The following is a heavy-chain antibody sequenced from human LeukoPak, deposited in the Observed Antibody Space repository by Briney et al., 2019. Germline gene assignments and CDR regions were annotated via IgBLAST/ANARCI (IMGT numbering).Heavy chain of an antibody. CDR3: ARGSRPQGVLAYMDV. V-gene: IGHV1-8*01. J-gene: IGHJ6*03. Sequence: ASVKVSCKASGYTFTSYDINWVRQATGQGLEWMGWMNPNSGNTGYAQKFQGRVTMTRNTSISTAYMELSSLRSEDTAVYYCARGSRPQGVLAYMDVWGKGTTVTVSS. CDR1: GYTFTSYD. CDR2: MNPNSGNT. D-gene: IGHD2-8*02.